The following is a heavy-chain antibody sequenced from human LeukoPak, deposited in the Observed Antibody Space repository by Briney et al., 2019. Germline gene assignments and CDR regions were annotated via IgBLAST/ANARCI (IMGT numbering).Heavy chain of an antibody. CDR1: GGTFSSYA. Sequence: ASVKVSCKASGGTFSSYAISWVRQAPGQGLEWMGGIIPIFGTANYAQKFQGRVTITADESTSTAYMELSSLRSEDTAVYYCARGDTIFGVVPLDYWGQGTQVTVSS. J-gene: IGHJ4*02. V-gene: IGHV1-69*13. D-gene: IGHD3-3*01. CDR2: IIPIFGTA. CDR3: ARGDTIFGVVPLDY.